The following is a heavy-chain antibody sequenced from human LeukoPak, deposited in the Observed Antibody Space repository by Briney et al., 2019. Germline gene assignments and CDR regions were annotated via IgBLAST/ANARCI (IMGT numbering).Heavy chain of an antibody. V-gene: IGHV3-74*01. CDR3: ARGRWFGEEIDAFDL. CDR2: INSDGSST. D-gene: IGHD3-10*01. CDR1: GFTFTNYW. Sequence: GALRLSCAASGFTFTNYWMHWVRQAPGKGLVWVSHINSDGSSTIYADSVRGRFTISRDNAKNTLYLQMNSLRAEDTAVYYCARGRWFGEEIDAFDLWGQGTMVTVSS. J-gene: IGHJ3*01.